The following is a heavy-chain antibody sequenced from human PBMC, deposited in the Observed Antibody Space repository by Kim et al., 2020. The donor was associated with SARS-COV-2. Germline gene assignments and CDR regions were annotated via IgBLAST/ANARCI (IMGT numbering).Heavy chain of an antibody. D-gene: IGHD6-13*01. V-gene: IGHV3-74*01. CDR2: INSDGSST. CDR3: ARDTYSSSWYYYYYGMDV. J-gene: IGHJ6*02. Sequence: GGSLRLSCAASGFTFSSYWMHWVRQAPGKGLVWVSRINSDGSSTSYADSVKGRFTISRDNAKNTLYLQMNSLRAEDTAVYYCARDTYSSSWYYYYYGMDVWGQGTTVTVSS. CDR1: GFTFSSYW.